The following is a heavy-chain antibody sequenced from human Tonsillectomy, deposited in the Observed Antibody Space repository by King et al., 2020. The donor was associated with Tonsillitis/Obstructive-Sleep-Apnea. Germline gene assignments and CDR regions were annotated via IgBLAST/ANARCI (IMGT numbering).Heavy chain of an antibody. D-gene: IGHD3-3*01. CDR3: ASALFGKRGFNY. CDR2: ISHVWRT. J-gene: IGHJ4*02. V-gene: IGHV4-4*02. CDR1: GDSISTKYW. Sequence: QLQESDPGLVKPSGTLSLTCAVSGDSISTKYWWTLVRQPPGKGLEWIGEISHVWRTDYNPSLQRGVTLSLDKSRHELSLQLSSGTAADTSMYYCASALFGKRGFNYWGQGTLVTVSS.